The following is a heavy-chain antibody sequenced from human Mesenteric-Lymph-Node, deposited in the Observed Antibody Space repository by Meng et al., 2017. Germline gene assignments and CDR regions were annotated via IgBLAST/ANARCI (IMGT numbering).Heavy chain of an antibody. J-gene: IGHJ3*02. CDR1: GGTFSSYT. D-gene: IGHD6-19*01. V-gene: IGHV1-2*02. CDR3: ARVWGSGWYDAFDI. Sequence: ASVKVSCKASGGTFSSYTISWVRQAPGQGLEWMGWINPNSGGTNYAQKFQGRVTMTRDTSISTAYMELSRLRSDDTAVYYCARVWGSGWYDAFDIWGQGTMVTVSS. CDR2: INPNSGGT.